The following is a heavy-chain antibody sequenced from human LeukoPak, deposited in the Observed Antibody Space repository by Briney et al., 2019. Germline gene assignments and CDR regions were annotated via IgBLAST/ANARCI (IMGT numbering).Heavy chain of an antibody. CDR1: GGSISSGYY. CDR3: AKEGTVRWFDP. CDR2: IYHTGHT. D-gene: IGHD1-14*01. V-gene: IGHV4-38-2*02. J-gene: IGHJ5*02. Sequence: PSETLSLTCTVSGGSISSGYYRTFIRQPPGKGLEWIGGIYHTGHTFYNPSLKSRVTISVETSKNQFPLKLNSVTAADTAVYYCAKEGTVRWFDPWGQGTLVTVSS.